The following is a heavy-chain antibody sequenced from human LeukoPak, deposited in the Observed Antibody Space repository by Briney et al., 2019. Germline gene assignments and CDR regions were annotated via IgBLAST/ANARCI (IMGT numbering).Heavy chain of an antibody. CDR3: ARGIAVAGTFDY. V-gene: IGHV1-18*01. CDR2: ISAYNGNT. J-gene: IGHJ4*02. Sequence: ASVKVSCKASGYTFTSYGISWVRQAPGQGLEWMGWISAYNGNTNYAQKLQGRVTLTTDTSTSTAYMELRSVRSDDTAVYYCARGIAVAGTFDYWGQGTLVTVSS. D-gene: IGHD6-19*01. CDR1: GYTFTSYG.